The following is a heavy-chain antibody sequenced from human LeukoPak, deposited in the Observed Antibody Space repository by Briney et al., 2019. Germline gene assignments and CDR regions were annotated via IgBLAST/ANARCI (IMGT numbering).Heavy chain of an antibody. CDR2: IYFSGST. J-gene: IGHJ4*02. V-gene: IGHV4-30-4*08. D-gene: IGHD6-19*01. Sequence: PSETLSLTCTLSGGSISSGDYCWSWIRQPRGKGLEWIGYIYFSGSTYYNPSLKSRVTISVDTSKDQFSLKLSSVTAADTAVYYCARDSTGNQNGQIDSSGWYFDYWGQGTLVTVSS. CDR1: GGSISSGDYC. CDR3: ARDSTGNQNGQIDSSGWYFDY.